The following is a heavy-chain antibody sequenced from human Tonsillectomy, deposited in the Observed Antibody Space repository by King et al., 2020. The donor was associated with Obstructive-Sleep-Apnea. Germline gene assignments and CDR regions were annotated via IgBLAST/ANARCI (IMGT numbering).Heavy chain of an antibody. Sequence: VQLQESGPGLVEPSETLSLTCTVSGASVNNFYWSGIRQPAGEGLEWIGRIYTSGGTDYDPSLKSRVTLSVDTSNNQFSLKLTSVTAADTAVYYCARLGETIYYYYGMDVWGQGTTVTVSS. CDR3: ARLGETIYYYYGMDV. CDR2: IYTSGGT. J-gene: IGHJ6*02. D-gene: IGHD1-7*01. CDR1: GASVNNFY. V-gene: IGHV4-4*07.